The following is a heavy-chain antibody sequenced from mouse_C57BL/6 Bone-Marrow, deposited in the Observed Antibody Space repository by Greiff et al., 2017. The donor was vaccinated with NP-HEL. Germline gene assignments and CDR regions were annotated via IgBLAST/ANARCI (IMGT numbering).Heavy chain of an antibody. CDR1: GYTFTSYW. CDR3: ARRTTVVATDV. Sequence: QVQLKQSGAELVKPGASVKMSCKASGYTFTSYWITWVKQRPGQGLEWIGDIYPGSGSTNYNEKFKSKATLTVDTSSSTAYMQLSSLTSEDSAVYYCARRTTVVATDVWGTGTTVTVSS. CDR2: IYPGSGST. J-gene: IGHJ1*03. D-gene: IGHD1-1*01. V-gene: IGHV1-55*01.